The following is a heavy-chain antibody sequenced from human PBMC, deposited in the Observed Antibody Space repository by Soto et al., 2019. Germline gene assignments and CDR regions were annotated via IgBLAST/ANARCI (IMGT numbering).Heavy chain of an antibody. CDR1: GFSFSTYW. J-gene: IGHJ4*02. CDR3: AGATGWHIRH. Sequence: EVQLVESGGGLVQPGGSLRLSCAASGFSFSTYWMTWVSQAPGKGLEWVAIIKQDGSEQFYVDSVKGRFTISRDNAKNSLYLQLNSLRAEDTAVYYCAGATGWHIRHWGQGTLVTVSS. CDR2: IKQDGSEQ. V-gene: IGHV3-7*04. D-gene: IGHD6-19*01.